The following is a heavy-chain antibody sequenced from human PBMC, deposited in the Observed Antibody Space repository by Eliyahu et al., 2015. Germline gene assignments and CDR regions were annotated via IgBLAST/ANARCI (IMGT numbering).Heavy chain of an antibody. CDR1: GYSFASYW. V-gene: IGHV5-51*01. CDR3: ARRNGYNTETIDY. D-gene: IGHD5-24*01. Sequence: EVQLVQSGAEVKKPGESLKXSCKGSGYSFASYWIGWVRQMPGKGLEWMAIIYPADSDTRYSPSFQGQVTISADKSISTAYLQWSSLKASDTAMYYCARRNGYNTETIDYWGQGTLVTVSS. J-gene: IGHJ4*02. CDR2: IYPADSDT.